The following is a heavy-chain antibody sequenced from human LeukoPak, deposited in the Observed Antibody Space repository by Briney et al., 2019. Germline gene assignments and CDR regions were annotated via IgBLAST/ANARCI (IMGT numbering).Heavy chain of an antibody. CDR3: ARARHSSGWYNWFDP. D-gene: IGHD6-19*01. V-gene: IGHV3-30*03. CDR1: GFTFSSYG. J-gene: IGHJ5*02. CDR2: ISYDGSNK. Sequence: GGSLRLSCAASGFTFSSYGMHWVRQAPGKGLEWVAVISYDGSNKYYADSVKGRFTISRDNSKNTLYLQMNSLRAEDTAVYYCARARHSSGWYNWFDPWGQGTLVTVSS.